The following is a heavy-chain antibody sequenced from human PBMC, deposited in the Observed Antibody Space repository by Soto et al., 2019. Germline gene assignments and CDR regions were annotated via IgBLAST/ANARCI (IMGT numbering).Heavy chain of an antibody. J-gene: IGHJ4*02. CDR3: AIVATGN. CDR1: GFTFSSYG. Sequence: ESGGGVVQPGRSLRLSCAASGFTFSSYGMHWVRQAPGKGLEWVAVISYDGSNKYYADSVKGRFTISRDNSKNTLYLQMNSLRAEDTAVYYCAIVATGNWGQGTLVTVSS. V-gene: IGHV3-30*03. D-gene: IGHD5-12*01. CDR2: ISYDGSNK.